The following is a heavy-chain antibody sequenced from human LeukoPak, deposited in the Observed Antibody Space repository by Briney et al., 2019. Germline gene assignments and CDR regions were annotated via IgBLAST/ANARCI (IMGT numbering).Heavy chain of an antibody. CDR1: GYTFTSYG. CDR3: ARDWELRYWQGGLDY. V-gene: IGHV1-2*02. Sequence: ASVKVSCRASGYTFTSYGITWVRQAPGQGLEWMGWINPNSGGTNYAQKFQGRVTMTRDTAMSTAYMELSGLRLDDTALYFCARDWELRYWQGGLDYWGQGTLITVSS. J-gene: IGHJ4*02. CDR2: INPNSGGT. D-gene: IGHD3-9*01.